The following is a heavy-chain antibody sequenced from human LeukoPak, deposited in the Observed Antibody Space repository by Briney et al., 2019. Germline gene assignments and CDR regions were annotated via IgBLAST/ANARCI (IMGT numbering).Heavy chain of an antibody. J-gene: IGHJ4*02. D-gene: IGHD1-26*01. CDR2: INPNSGGK. CDR1: GYTFTGYY. Sequence: ASVKVSCKASGYTFTGYYMHWVRQAPGQGLEWMGWINPNSGGKNYAQKFQGRVTMTRDTSISTAYMELSRLRSDDTAVYYCARGLISGSYLSDYWGQGTLVTVSS. CDR3: ARGLISGSYLSDY. V-gene: IGHV1-2*02.